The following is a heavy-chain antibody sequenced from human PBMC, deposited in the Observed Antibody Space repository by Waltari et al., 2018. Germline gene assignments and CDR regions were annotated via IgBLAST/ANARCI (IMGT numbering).Heavy chain of an antibody. J-gene: IGHJ6*02. Sequence: QVQLVQSGAEVKKPGASVKISCKTSEYTFTSSYIHWVRQAPGQGLEWMAIISPGGGSTIYAQKFQRRVTMARDTSTSTVYMELSSLRSEDTAVYYCALDTGALWMDVWGQGTTVTVSS. D-gene: IGHD2-21*01. CDR3: ALDTGALWMDV. V-gene: IGHV1-46*01. CDR2: ISPGGGST. CDR1: EYTFTSSY.